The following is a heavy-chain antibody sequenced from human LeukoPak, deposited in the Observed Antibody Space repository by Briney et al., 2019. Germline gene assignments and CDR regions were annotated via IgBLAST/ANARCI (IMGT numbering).Heavy chain of an antibody. J-gene: IGHJ6*02. CDR1: GFTFSSYG. CDR3: AREERIVATAGTGMDV. CDR2: IWYDGSNK. Sequence: GGSLRLSCAASGFTFSSYGMHWVRQAPGKGLEWVAVIWYDGSNKYYADSVKGRFTISRDNSKNTLYLQMNSLRAEDTAVYYCAREERIVATAGTGMDVWGQGTTVIVSS. D-gene: IGHD5-12*01. V-gene: IGHV3-33*01.